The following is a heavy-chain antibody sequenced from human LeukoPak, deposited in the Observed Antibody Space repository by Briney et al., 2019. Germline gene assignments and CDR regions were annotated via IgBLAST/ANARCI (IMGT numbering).Heavy chain of an antibody. Sequence: SETLSLTCAVYGGSFSGYYWSWIRQPPGKGLEWIGEINHSGSTNYNPSLKSRVTISVDTSKNQFSLKLSSVTAADTAVYYCARRSRYCSSTSCPHTGDFDYWGQGTLVTVSS. CDR1: GGSFSGYY. J-gene: IGHJ4*02. CDR3: ARRSRYCSSTSCPHTGDFDY. V-gene: IGHV4-34*01. CDR2: INHSGST. D-gene: IGHD2-2*01.